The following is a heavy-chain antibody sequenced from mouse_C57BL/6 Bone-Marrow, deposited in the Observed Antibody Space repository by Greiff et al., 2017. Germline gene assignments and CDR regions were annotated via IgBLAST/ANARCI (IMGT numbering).Heavy chain of an antibody. V-gene: IGHV1-42*01. Sequence: EVQLQQSGPELVKPGASVKLSCKASGYSFTGYCMNWVKQSPGKGLEWIGEINPSAGDTTYNQKFKDKATLTVDKSASTAYMQLNSLTSEDSAVYYCARSAETYAMDYWGQGTTVTVSS. CDR2: INPSAGDT. J-gene: IGHJ4*01. CDR1: GYSFTGYC. CDR3: ARSAETYAMDY.